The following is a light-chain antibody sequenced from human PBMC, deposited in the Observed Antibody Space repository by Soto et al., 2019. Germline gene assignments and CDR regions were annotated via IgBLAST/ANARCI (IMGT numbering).Light chain of an antibody. CDR3: QQRPNWPLT. CDR1: QSISSH. V-gene: IGKV3-11*01. CDR2: DAS. Sequence: EIVLTQSPATLTLSPGERATLSCRASQSISSHLAWYQQKPGQAPRLLMYDASNRATGIPARFSGSGSGTDFTLTTSSLDPEHFAVYYCQQRPNWPLTFGGGTKVEIK. J-gene: IGKJ4*01.